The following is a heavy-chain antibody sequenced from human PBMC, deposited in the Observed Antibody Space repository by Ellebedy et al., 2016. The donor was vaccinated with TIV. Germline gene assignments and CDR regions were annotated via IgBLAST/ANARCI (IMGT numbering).Heavy chain of an antibody. CDR3: ARGHIVVVPAAAYYYYGMDV. V-gene: IGHV4-4*07. Sequence: MPSETLSLTCTVSGGSISSYYWSWIRQPAGKGLEWIGRIYTSGSTNYNPSLKSRVTMSVDTSKNQFSLKLSSVTAADTAVYYCARGHIVVVPAAAYYYYGMDVWGQGTTVTVSS. CDR1: GGSISSYY. CDR2: IYTSGST. D-gene: IGHD2-2*01. J-gene: IGHJ6*02.